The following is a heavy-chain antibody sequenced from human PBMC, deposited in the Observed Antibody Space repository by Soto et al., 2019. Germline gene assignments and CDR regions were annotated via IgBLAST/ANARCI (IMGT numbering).Heavy chain of an antibody. Sequence: EAQVLESGGGLVQPGGSLRLSCLASGFTFSTYLMGWVRQAPGKGLEWVSGISGAGGSTSYADSVKGRFTISRDNSKNTLYLQMNSLRAEDTAVYYCTKGWGDYWGQGTLVTVSS. D-gene: IGHD3-16*01. CDR3: TKGWGDY. CDR2: ISGAGGST. V-gene: IGHV3-23*01. CDR1: GFTFSTYL. J-gene: IGHJ4*02.